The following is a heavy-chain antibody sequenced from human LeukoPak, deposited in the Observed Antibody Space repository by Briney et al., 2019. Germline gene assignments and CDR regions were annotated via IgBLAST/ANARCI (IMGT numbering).Heavy chain of an antibody. V-gene: IGHV1-18*04. CDR3: AMLGRTVPVHRNWFDP. CDR1: GYTFTSYG. Sequence: ASVKVSCKASGYTFTSYGISWVRQAPGQGLEWMGGISAYNGNTNYAQKLQGRVTMTTDTSTSTAYMELRSLRSDDTAVYYCAMLGRTVPVHRNWFDPWGQGTLVTVSS. J-gene: IGHJ5*02. CDR2: ISAYNGNT. D-gene: IGHD2-2*01.